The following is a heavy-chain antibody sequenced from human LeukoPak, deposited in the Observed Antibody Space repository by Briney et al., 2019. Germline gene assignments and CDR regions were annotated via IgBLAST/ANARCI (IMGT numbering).Heavy chain of an antibody. J-gene: IGHJ4*02. D-gene: IGHD5-12*01. Sequence: SGTLSLTCTVSGDSINTGDDYWGWIRQPPGRGLEWIGTIHYSGTTYYNPSLKSRVSISVETSKNHFSLKVTSVTAADTAVYFCARQSRATIRPPFDHWGQGPLVTVSS. CDR2: IHYSGTT. CDR3: ARQSRATIRPPFDH. CDR1: GDSINTGDDY. V-gene: IGHV4-39*01.